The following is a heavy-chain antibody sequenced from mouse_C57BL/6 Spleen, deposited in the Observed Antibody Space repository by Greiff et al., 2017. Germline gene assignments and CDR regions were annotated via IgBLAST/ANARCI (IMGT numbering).Heavy chain of an antibody. CDR1: GYTFTSYT. V-gene: IGHV1-4*01. Sequence: VKLMESGAELARPGASVKMSCKASGYTFTSYTMHWVKQRPGQGLEWIGYINPSSGYTKYNQKFKDKATLTADKSSSTAYMHLSSLTSEDSAVYYCASRDGYYYWGQGTTLTVSS. CDR2: INPSSGYT. CDR3: ASRDGYYY. J-gene: IGHJ2*01. D-gene: IGHD2-3*01.